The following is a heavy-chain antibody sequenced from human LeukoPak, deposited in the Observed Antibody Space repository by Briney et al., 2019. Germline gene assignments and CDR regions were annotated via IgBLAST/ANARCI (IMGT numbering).Heavy chain of an antibody. V-gene: IGHV4-34*01. J-gene: IGHJ5*02. D-gene: IGHD2-2*01. CDR1: GGSFSGYY. Sequence: PSETLSLTCAVYGGSFSGYYWSWIRQPPGKGLEWIGEINHSGSTNYNPSLKSRVTISVDTSKNQLSLKLSSVTAADTAVYYCARQVPAAANSFWFDPWGQGTLVTASS. CDR3: ARQVPAAANSFWFDP. CDR2: INHSGST.